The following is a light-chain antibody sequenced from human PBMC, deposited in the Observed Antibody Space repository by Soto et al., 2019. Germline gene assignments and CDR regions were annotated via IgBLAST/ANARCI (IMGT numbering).Light chain of an antibody. CDR2: DVT. V-gene: IGLV2-11*01. CDR1: SSDVGGYNY. Sequence: VLTQPRSVSGSPGQSVTISCTGTSSDVGGYNYVSWYQQHPGKAPKLMIYDVTTRPSGVPDRFSGSKSGNTASLTISGLQAEDEADYYCSSHAGSSVVFGTGTKVTVL. CDR3: SSHAGSSVV. J-gene: IGLJ1*01.